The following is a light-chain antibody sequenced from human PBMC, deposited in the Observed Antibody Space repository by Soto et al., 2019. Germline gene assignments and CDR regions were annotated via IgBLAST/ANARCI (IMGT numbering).Light chain of an antibody. CDR2: AAS. J-gene: IGKJ4*01. Sequence: DIQLTQSPSSLSASVCDRVTSTCQASQDISNYLNWYQQKPGKAPNLLIYAASTLQSGVPSRFSGGGSGTDFTLTIDRLQPEDFATYYCQQVDVYPSTVGGGTKVDIK. CDR3: QQVDVYPST. V-gene: IGKV1-39*01. CDR1: QDISNY.